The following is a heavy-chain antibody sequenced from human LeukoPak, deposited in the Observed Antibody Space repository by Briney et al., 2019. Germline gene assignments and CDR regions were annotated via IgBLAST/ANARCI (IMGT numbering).Heavy chain of an antibody. J-gene: IGHJ5*02. CDR3: ARHMSSSWYFS. CDR1: GFTFSSYW. D-gene: IGHD6-13*01. CDR2: MYHSGST. V-gene: IGHV4-39*01. Sequence: GSLRLSCAASGFTFSSYWMSWVRQPPGKGLEWIGSMYHSGSTYYNPSLKSRVTISVDTSKSQFSLKLNSVTAADTAVYYCARHMSSSWYFSWGQGTLVTVSS.